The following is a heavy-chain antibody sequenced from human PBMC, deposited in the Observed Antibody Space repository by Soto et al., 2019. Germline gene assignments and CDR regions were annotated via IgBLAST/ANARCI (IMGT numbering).Heavy chain of an antibody. CDR3: ARELPRGTVRL. V-gene: IGHV4-59*01. CDR1: GGSISSYY. Sequence: TSETLSLTCTVSGGSISSYYWSWIRQPPGKGLEWIGYIYYSGSTNYNPSLKSRVTISVDTSKNQFSLKLSSVTAADTAVYYCARELPRGTVRLWGQGTLVTVSS. D-gene: IGHD4-4*01. J-gene: IGHJ4*02. CDR2: IYYSGST.